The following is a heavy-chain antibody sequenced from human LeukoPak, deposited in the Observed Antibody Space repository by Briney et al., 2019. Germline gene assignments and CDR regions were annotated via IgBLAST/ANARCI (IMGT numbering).Heavy chain of an antibody. D-gene: IGHD3-16*01. Sequence: ASVKVSCKASGYTFTGQYMHWVRQAPGQGLEWMGWINPNSGGTNYAQKFQGRVTMTRDTSISTAYMELSRLRSDDTAVYYCARNHYGTGYFDYWGQGTLVTVSS. V-gene: IGHV1-2*02. CDR2: INPNSGGT. J-gene: IGHJ4*02. CDR3: ARNHYGTGYFDY. CDR1: GYTFTGQY.